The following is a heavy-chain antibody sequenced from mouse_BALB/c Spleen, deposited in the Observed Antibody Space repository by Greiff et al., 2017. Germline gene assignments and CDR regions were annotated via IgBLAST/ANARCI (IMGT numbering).Heavy chain of an antibody. Sequence: EVKLVESGGGLVQPGGSLKLSCAASGFTFSSYTMSWVRQTPEKRLEWVAYISNGGGSTYYPDTVKGRFTISRDNAKNTLYLQMSSLKSEDTAMYYCARQGVYYDYDYYAMDYWGQGTSVTVSS. CDR2: ISNGGGST. J-gene: IGHJ4*01. CDR3: ARQGVYYDYDYYAMDY. V-gene: IGHV5-12-2*01. CDR1: GFTFSSYT. D-gene: IGHD2-4*01.